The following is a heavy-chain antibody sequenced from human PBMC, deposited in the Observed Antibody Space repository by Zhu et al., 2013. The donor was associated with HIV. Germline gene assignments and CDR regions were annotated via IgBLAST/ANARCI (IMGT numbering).Heavy chain of an antibody. CDR3: ARGIRTFHDYIWGYFDY. V-gene: IGHV1-2*02. CDR2: LNPKSGGT. D-gene: IGHD3-16*01. CDR1: GYTFTGYY. J-gene: IGHJ4*02. Sequence: QVQLVQSGAEVKKPGASVKVSCKASGYTFTGYYLQWVRQAPGQGLEWMGWLNPKSGGTKYAQKFQGRVTMTRDTSISTVYMELNRLTSDDTAVYYCARGIRTFHDYIWGYFDYWGQGTLVTVSS.